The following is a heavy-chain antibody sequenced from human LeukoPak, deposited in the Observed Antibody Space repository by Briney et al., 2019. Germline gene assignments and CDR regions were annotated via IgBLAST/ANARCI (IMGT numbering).Heavy chain of an antibody. V-gene: IGHV4-4*02. Sequence: SGTLSLTCAVSGGSISSSNWWSWVRQPPGKGLEWIGEIYHSGSTNYNPSLKSRVTISVDTSKNQFSLKLSSVTAADTAVYYCARDRVGATTWLDYWGQGTLVTVSS. CDR3: ARDRVGATTWLDY. J-gene: IGHJ4*02. D-gene: IGHD1-26*01. CDR1: GGSISSSNW. CDR2: IYHSGST.